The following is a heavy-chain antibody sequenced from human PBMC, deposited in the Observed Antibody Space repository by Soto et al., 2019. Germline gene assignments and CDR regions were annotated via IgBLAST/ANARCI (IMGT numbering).Heavy chain of an antibody. CDR1: GFTFSSYG. V-gene: IGHV3-23*01. CDR3: AKGMGARKPFDY. J-gene: IGHJ4*02. Sequence: GGSLRLSCAASGFTFSSYGMSWVRQAPGQGLEYVSAISNNGGNTYYADSVKGRFNISRDNSKNTLYLQMNNLRFEDTALYYCAKGMGARKPFDYWGQGTLVTVSS. CDR2: ISNNGGNT. D-gene: IGHD1-26*01.